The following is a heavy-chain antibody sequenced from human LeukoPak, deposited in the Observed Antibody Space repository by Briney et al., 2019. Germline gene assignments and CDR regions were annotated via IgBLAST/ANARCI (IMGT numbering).Heavy chain of an antibody. CDR2: ISYDGSNK. Sequence: GSLRLSCAASGSTFSSYGMHWVRQAPGKGLEWVAVISYDGSNKYYADSVKGRFTISRDNSKNTLYLQMNSLRAEDTAVYYCAKAFPAGDDFDYYYGMDVWGQGTTVTVSS. CDR1: GSTFSSYG. J-gene: IGHJ6*02. CDR3: AKAFPAGDDFDYYYGMDV. D-gene: IGHD7-27*01. V-gene: IGHV3-30*18.